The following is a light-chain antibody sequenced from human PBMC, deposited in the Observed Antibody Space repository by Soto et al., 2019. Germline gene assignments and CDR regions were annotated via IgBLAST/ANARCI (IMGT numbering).Light chain of an antibody. J-gene: IGKJ1*01. Sequence: ILLTQSPVTLSLFPGERGTLSCMASQSVSNNYLAWYQQKPGQAPRLLIYGASNRATGIPGRFSGSGSGTDFTLTISRLEHEDFAVYYCQQYGSSGTFGQGTKVDIK. CDR1: QSVSNNY. CDR2: GAS. CDR3: QQYGSSGT. V-gene: IGKV3-20*01.